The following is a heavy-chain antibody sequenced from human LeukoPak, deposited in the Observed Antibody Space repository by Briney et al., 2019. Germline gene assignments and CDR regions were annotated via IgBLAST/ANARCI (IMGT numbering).Heavy chain of an antibody. J-gene: IGHJ4*02. V-gene: IGHV3-9*01. CDR3: AKGPSDY. CDR2: ISWNSGSI. Sequence: GGSLRLSCAASGFTFDDYAMHWVRQAPGKGLEWVSGISWNSGSIGYADSVKGRFTISRDNAKNSLYLQMNSLRAEDTALYYCAKGPSDYWAREPWSPSPQ. CDR1: GFTFDDYA.